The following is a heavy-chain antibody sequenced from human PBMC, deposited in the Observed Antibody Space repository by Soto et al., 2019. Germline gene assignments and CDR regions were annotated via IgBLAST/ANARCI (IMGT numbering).Heavy chain of an antibody. Sequence: SETLSLTCAVYGGSFSGYYWSWIRQPPGKGLEWIGEINHSGSTNYNPSLKSRVTISVDTSKNQFSLKLSSVTAADTAVYYCARGFAGCYYDSSRCPRVYFDYLGQGNLVTVSS. V-gene: IGHV4-34*01. D-gene: IGHD3-22*01. CDR2: INHSGST. CDR3: ARGFAGCYYDSSRCPRVYFDY. J-gene: IGHJ4*01. CDR1: GGSFSGYY.